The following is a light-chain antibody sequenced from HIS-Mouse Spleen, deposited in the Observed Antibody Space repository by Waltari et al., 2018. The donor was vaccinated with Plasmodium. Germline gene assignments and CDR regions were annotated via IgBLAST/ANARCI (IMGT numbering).Light chain of an antibody. CDR1: QSISSW. J-gene: IGKJ2*01. CDR2: KAS. CDR3: QQYNSYSYT. Sequence: DIQMTQSPSTLSASVGDRVTITFRASQSISSWLAWYQQKPGKAPKLLIYKASSLESGVPSRFSGSGSGTEFTLTISSLQPDDVATYYCQQYNSYSYTFCQGTKLEIK. V-gene: IGKV1-5*03.